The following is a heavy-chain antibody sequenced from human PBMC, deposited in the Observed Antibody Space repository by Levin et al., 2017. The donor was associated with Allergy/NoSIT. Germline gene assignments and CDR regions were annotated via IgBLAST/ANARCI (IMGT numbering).Heavy chain of an antibody. CDR3: VRSNYFDY. V-gene: IGHV4-59*08. CDR1: GGSITNYY. Sequence: NPSETLSLTCTVSGGSITNYYWSWIRQPPGRGLEYIGHVYYSGSTNYNPSLKSRVTISVDTSRNQFSLRLSSVTAADTAVYYCVRSNYFDYWGQGTLVTVSS. J-gene: IGHJ4*02. CDR2: VYYSGST.